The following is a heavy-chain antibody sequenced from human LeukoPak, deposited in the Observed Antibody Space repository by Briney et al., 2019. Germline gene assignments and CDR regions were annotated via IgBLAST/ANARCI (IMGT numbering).Heavy chain of an antibody. CDR1: GGSFSGYY. V-gene: IGHV4-34*01. Sequence: SETLSLTCAVYGGSFSGYYWSWIRQPPGKGLEWIGEINHSGSTNYNPSLKSRVTISVDTSKNQFSLKLSSVTAADTAVYYCARAQGDGYSGSYYMDVWGKGTTVTISS. CDR3: ARAQGDGYSGSYYMDV. D-gene: IGHD1-26*01. CDR2: INHSGST. J-gene: IGHJ6*03.